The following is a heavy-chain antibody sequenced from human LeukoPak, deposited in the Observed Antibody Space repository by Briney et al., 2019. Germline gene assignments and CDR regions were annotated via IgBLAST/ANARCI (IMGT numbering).Heavy chain of an antibody. J-gene: IGHJ1*01. Sequence: SVRVSCKASGGTFSSYAISWVRQAPGQGLEWMGGIIPIFGTANYAQKFQGRVTITTDESTSTAYMELSSLRSEDTAVYYCARGPSSTYDYGDHGGIYFQHWGQGTLVTVSS. V-gene: IGHV1-69*05. CDR3: ARGPSSTYDYGDHGGIYFQH. CDR2: IIPIFGTA. D-gene: IGHD4-17*01. CDR1: GGTFSSYA.